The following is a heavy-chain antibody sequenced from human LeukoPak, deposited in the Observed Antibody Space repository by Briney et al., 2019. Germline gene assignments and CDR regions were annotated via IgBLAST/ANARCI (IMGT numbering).Heavy chain of an antibody. J-gene: IGHJ6*02. Sequence: PGGSLRLSCAASGFTFSSYGMHWVRQAPGKGLERVAVISYDGSNKYYADSVKGRFTISRDNSKNTLYLQMNSLRAEDTAVYYCAKDVYGDYDYYYYYGMDVWGQGTTVTVSS. CDR2: ISYDGSNK. CDR1: GFTFSSYG. V-gene: IGHV3-30*18. CDR3: AKDVYGDYDYYYYYGMDV. D-gene: IGHD4-17*01.